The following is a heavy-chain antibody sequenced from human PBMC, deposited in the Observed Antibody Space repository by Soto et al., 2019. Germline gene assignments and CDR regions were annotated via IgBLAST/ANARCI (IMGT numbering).Heavy chain of an antibody. CDR1: GGTFSSYT. CDR3: ARDYCSSTSCYATPQLVPYFDP. J-gene: IGHJ5*02. V-gene: IGHV1-69*08. CDR2: IIPILGIA. D-gene: IGHD2-2*01. Sequence: QVQLVQSGAEVKKPGSSVKVSCKASGGTFSSYTISWVRQAPGQGLEWMGRIIPILGIANYAQKFQGRVTITADKSKSTAYMELSSLRSEDTAVYYCARDYCSSTSCYATPQLVPYFDPWGQGTLVTVSS.